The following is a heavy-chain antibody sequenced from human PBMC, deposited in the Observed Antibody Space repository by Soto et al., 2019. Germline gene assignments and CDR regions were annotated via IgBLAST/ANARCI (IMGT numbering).Heavy chain of an antibody. J-gene: IGHJ5*02. CDR2: LIPLFGTT. CDR1: GGTFSGHA. Sequence: QVQLVQSGAEVKKPGSSVKVSCEASGGTFSGHAISWVRPAPGQGPEWMGGLIPLFGTTQHAQNFQARIPITADKATSTAYMELTRLRFEDMAIYVCARGPNWGYRFDAWCQVTLVTVSS. V-gene: IGHV1-69*06. D-gene: IGHD7-27*01. CDR3: ARGPNWGYRFDA.